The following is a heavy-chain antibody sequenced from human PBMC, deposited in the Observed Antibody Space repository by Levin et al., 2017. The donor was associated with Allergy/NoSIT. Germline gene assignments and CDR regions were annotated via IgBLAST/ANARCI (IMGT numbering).Heavy chain of an antibody. D-gene: IGHD3-10*01. Sequence: PGGSLRLSCVGSGFTFSNAWMSWVRQAPGKGLEWVGRIISKTNGGTIDYAAPVKGRFIISRDDSENTLYVQMNSLKTEDTAVYYCTTYGSGRHSAGYWGQGTLVTVSS. J-gene: IGHJ4*02. CDR3: TTYGSGRHSAGY. V-gene: IGHV3-15*01. CDR2: IISKTNGGTI. CDR1: GFTFSNAW.